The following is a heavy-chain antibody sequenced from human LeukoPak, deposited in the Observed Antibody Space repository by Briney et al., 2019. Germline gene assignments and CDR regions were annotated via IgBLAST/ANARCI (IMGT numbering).Heavy chain of an antibody. CDR2: INPNSGGT. Sequence: ASVKVSCKASGYTFTSYYMHWVRQAPGQGLEWMGRINPNSGGTNYAQKFQGRVTMTRDTSISTAYMELSRLRSDDTAVYYCARDHGITMIVNGDPWGQGTLVTVSS. CDR3: ARDHGITMIVNGDP. CDR1: GYTFTSYY. D-gene: IGHD3-22*01. V-gene: IGHV1-2*06. J-gene: IGHJ5*02.